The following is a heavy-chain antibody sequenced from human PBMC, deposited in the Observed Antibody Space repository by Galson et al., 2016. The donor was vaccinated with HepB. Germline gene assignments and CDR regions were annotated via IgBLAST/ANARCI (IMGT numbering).Heavy chain of an antibody. CDR2: ILPMFETA. D-gene: IGHD3-3*01. CDR1: GGTFSSYA. Sequence: SVKVSCKASGGTFSSYAISWVRQAPGQGLEWMGGILPMFETANYAQKFQDRVTITADESTSTAYMELSSLRSEDTAVYYCARVMLDYDFWSGSYNQSYGMDVWGQGTTVTVSS. V-gene: IGHV1-69*13. J-gene: IGHJ6*02. CDR3: ARVMLDYDFWSGSYNQSYGMDV.